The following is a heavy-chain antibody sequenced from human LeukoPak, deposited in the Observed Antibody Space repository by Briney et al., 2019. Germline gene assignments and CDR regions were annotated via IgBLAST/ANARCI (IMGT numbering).Heavy chain of an antibody. CDR1: GFTFDDYA. CDR2: ISWNSGSI. CDR3: ARANRGGDY. V-gene: IGHV3-9*01. D-gene: IGHD1-14*01. Sequence: GGSLRLSCAASGFTFDDYAMHWVRQAPGKGLEWVSGISWNSGSIGYADSVKGRFTISRDNAKNSLYLQMNSLRAEDTAVYYCARANRGGDYWGQGTLVTVSS. J-gene: IGHJ4*02.